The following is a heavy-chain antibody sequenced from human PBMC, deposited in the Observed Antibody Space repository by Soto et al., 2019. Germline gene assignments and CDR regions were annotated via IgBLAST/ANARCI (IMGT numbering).Heavy chain of an antibody. Sequence: PSETLSLTCAVYVGSFSGYYWSWIRQPPGKGLEWIGEINHSGSTNYNPSLKSRVTISVDTSKNQFSLKLSSVTAADTAVYYCARVELNYYGSGSYMDVWGKGTTVTVSS. D-gene: IGHD3-10*01. CDR2: INHSGST. J-gene: IGHJ6*03. CDR3: ARVELNYYGSGSYMDV. V-gene: IGHV4-34*01. CDR1: VGSFSGYY.